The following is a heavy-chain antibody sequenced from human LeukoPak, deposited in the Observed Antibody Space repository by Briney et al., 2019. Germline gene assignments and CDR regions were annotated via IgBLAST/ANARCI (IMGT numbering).Heavy chain of an antibody. CDR2: IYYSGST. V-gene: IGHV4-39*07. D-gene: IGHD3-22*01. J-gene: IGHJ3*01. Sequence: SETLSLACTVSGGSISSSSYYWGWIRQPPGKGLEWIGSIYYSGSTYYNPSLKSRVTISVDTSKNQFSLILSSVTAADTAVYYCARRLGQIVANAFDVWGQGTMITVSS. CDR1: GGSISSSSYY. CDR3: ARRLGQIVANAFDV.